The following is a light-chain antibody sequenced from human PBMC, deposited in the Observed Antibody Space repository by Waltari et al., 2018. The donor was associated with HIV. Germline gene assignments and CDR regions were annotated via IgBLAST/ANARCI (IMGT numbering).Light chain of an antibody. CDR1: TSNIGNNY. CDR3: GTWDSSLSAVV. Sequence: QSVLTQPPSVSAAPGQKVTISCSGSTSNIGNNYVSWYQQLPGTAPKLLISENNKRTSGIPDRFYGSKSGTSATLGITGLQTGDEADYYCGTWDSSLSAVVFGGGTKLTVL. CDR2: ENN. V-gene: IGLV1-51*01. J-gene: IGLJ2*01.